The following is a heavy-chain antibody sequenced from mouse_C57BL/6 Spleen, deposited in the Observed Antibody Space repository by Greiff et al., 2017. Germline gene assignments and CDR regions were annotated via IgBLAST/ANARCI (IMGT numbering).Heavy chain of an antibody. V-gene: IGHV5-17*01. CDR3: ARERQLRPHYFDY. CDR1: GFTFSDYG. Sequence: EVHLVESGGGLVKPGGSLKLSCAASGFTFSDYGMHWVRQAPEKGLEWVAYISSGSSTIYYADTVKGRFTISRDNAKNTLFLQMTSLRSEDTAMYYCARERQLRPHYFDYWGQGTTLTVSS. J-gene: IGHJ2*01. CDR2: ISSGSSTI. D-gene: IGHD3-2*02.